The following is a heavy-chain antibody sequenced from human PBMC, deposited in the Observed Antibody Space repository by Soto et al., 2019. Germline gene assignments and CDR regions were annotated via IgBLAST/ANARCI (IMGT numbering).Heavy chain of an antibody. Sequence: SLRLSCAATGFTFSDYYMSWIRQAPGKGLEWVSYISSSGSTIYYADSVKGRFTISRDNAKNSLYLQMNSLRAEDTAVYYCASGTSYCGGDCYPSYYYYYGMDVWGQGTTVTVSS. CDR1: GFTFSDYY. CDR2: ISSSGSTI. D-gene: IGHD2-21*02. J-gene: IGHJ6*02. V-gene: IGHV3-11*01. CDR3: ASGTSYCGGDCYPSYYYYYGMDV.